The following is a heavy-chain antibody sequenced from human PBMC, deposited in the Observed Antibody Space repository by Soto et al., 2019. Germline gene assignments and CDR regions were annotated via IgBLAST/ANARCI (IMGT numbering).Heavy chain of an antibody. CDR1: GASIITDNYF. CDR3: ARRRASDYGGNHHPYYFDR. J-gene: IGHJ4*02. D-gene: IGHD4-17*01. CDR2: ISYSGRT. V-gene: IGHV4-39*01. Sequence: SETLSLSCTVSGASIITDNYFWVWIRQSPRRGLELIGSISYSGRTYDNPSLQSRVTISIDASKNQFSLKLTSVTTADTAVYYCARRRASDYGGNHHPYYFDRWGQGALVTVSS.